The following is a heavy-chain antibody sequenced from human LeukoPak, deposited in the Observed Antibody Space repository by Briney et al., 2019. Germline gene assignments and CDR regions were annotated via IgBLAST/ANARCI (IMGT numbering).Heavy chain of an antibody. Sequence: SETLSLTCTVSGSISSYYWSWIRQPPGKGLEWIGYIYTSGSTNYNPSLKSRVTISVDTSKDQFSLDLSSVTAADTAVYYCARQKCTSTSCLTKNAFDIWGQGAMVTVSS. V-gene: IGHV4-4*09. CDR2: IYTSGST. D-gene: IGHD2-2*01. CDR3: ARQKCTSTSCLTKNAFDI. J-gene: IGHJ3*02. CDR1: GSISSYY.